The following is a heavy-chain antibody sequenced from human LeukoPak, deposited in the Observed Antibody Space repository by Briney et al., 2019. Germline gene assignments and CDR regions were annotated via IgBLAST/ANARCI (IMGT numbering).Heavy chain of an antibody. CDR3: ARGPEAFDI. D-gene: IGHD2-2*01. Sequence: PGGSLRLSCVASGFMFSSYWMNWVRQAPGKGLVWVSRINSDGSSTSYADSVKGRFTISRDNAKNTLFLQMNSLRAEDTAVYYCARGPEAFDIWGQGTMVTVSS. V-gene: IGHV3-74*01. J-gene: IGHJ3*02. CDR1: GFMFSSYW. CDR2: INSDGSST.